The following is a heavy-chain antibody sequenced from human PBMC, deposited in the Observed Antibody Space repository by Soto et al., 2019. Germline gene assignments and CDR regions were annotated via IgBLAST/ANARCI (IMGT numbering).Heavy chain of an antibody. Sequence: PGGSLRLSCAASGFTFSSHAMSWVRQAPEKGLEWVSVISGSGGSTYYADSVKGRFTISRDNSKNTLYLLMNSLRAEDTAVYYCAKCLYAYYYYGMDVWGQGTTVTVSS. D-gene: IGHD2-8*01. CDR3: AKCLYAYYYYGMDV. V-gene: IGHV3-23*01. CDR1: GFTFSSHA. J-gene: IGHJ6*02. CDR2: ISGSGGST.